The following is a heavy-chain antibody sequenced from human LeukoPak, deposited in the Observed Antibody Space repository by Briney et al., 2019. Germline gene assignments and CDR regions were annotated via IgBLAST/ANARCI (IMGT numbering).Heavy chain of an antibody. CDR1: GGSISSYY. D-gene: IGHD3-3*01. CDR2: IYYSGST. V-gene: IGHV4-59*08. CDR3: ARARGTIFGVVPYYYYYYMDV. J-gene: IGHJ6*03. Sequence: SETLSLTCTVSGGSISSYYWSWIRQPPGKGLEWIGYIYYSGSTNYNPSLKSRVTISVDTSKNQFSLKLSSVTAADTAVYYCARARGTIFGVVPYYYYYYMDVWGKGPRSPSP.